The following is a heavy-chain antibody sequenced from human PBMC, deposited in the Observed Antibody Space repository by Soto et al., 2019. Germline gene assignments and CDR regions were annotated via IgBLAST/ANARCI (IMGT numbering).Heavy chain of an antibody. CDR2: IIPIFRTP. Sequence: QVQLEQSGAEVKTPGSSVKVACKASGGTFSTSAISWVRQAPGQGLEWMGGIIPIFRTPDYAQKFQGRVTVIADESTXXVXXELSGLRSDDTAVYYCARDKDRLQLGGNYYYILDVWGQGTTVTVSS. D-gene: IGHD5-12*01. CDR1: GGTFSTSA. V-gene: IGHV1-69*12. J-gene: IGHJ6*02. CDR3: ARDKDRLQLGGNYYYILDV.